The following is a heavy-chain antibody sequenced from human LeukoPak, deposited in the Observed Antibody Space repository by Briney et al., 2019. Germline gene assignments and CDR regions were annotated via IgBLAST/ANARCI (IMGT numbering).Heavy chain of an antibody. CDR1: GFTFSSYA. CDR3: AKWGIAARHFDY. Sequence: GGSLGLSCAASGFTFSSYAMSWVRQAPGKGLEWVSAISGSGGSTYYADSVKGRFTISRDNSKNTLYLQMNSLRAEDTAVYYCAKWGIAARHFDYWGQGTLVTVSS. J-gene: IGHJ4*02. CDR2: ISGSGGST. D-gene: IGHD6-6*01. V-gene: IGHV3-23*01.